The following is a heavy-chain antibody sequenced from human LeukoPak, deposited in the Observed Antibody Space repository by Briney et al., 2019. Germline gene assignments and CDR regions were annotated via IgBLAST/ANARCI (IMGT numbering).Heavy chain of an antibody. CDR3: ARVGSKLRGYYYYGMDV. Sequence: SVKVSCKASGGTFSSYAISWVRQAPGQGLEWMGGIIPIFGTANYAQKFQGRVTITADESTSTACMELSSLRSEDTAVYYCARVGSKLRGYYYYGMDVWGQGTTVTVSS. CDR1: GGTFSSYA. CDR2: IIPIFGTA. D-gene: IGHD1-26*01. J-gene: IGHJ6*02. V-gene: IGHV1-69*13.